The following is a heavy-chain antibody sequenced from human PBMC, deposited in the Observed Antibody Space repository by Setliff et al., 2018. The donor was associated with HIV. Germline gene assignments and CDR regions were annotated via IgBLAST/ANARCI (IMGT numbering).Heavy chain of an antibody. Sequence: GGSLRLSCAASGFTFSAHGMHWVRQAPGKGLEWVTFINYDDNYEYYADSVKGRFTISRDNSKNTLFLQMNTLRDEDTAVYYCAKQHCAGGSCYDAYWGRGTLVTVSS. CDR3: AKQHCAGGSCYDAY. CDR1: GFTFSAHG. D-gene: IGHD2-15*01. CDR2: INYDDNYE. V-gene: IGHV3-30*02. J-gene: IGHJ4*02.